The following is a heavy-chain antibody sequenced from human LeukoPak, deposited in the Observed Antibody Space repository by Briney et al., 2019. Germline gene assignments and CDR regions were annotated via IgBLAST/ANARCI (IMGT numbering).Heavy chain of an antibody. CDR2: INHSGST. D-gene: IGHD5-12*01. Sequence: SETLSLTCAVYGGSFSGYYWSWIRQPPGKGLEWIGEINHSGSTNYNPSLKSRVTISVDTSKNQFSLKLSSVTAADTAVYYCARLSGYDWESSYDYWGQGTLVTVSS. V-gene: IGHV4-34*01. CDR1: GGSFSGYY. CDR3: ARLSGYDWESSYDY. J-gene: IGHJ4*02.